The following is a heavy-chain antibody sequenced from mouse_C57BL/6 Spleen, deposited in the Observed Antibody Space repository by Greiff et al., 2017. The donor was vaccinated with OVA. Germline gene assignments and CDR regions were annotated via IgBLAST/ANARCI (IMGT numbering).Heavy chain of an antibody. V-gene: IGHV14-1*01. CDR3: TTYGSRGYWYFDV. D-gene: IGHD1-1*01. CDR1: GFNIKDYY. J-gene: IGHJ1*03. Sequence: EVKLMESGAELVRPGASVKLSCTASGFNIKDYYMHWVKQRPEQGLEWIGRIDPEDGDTEYAPKFQGKATMTADTSSNTAYLQLSSLTSEDTAVYYCTTYGSRGYWYFDVWGTGTTVTVSS. CDR2: IDPEDGDT.